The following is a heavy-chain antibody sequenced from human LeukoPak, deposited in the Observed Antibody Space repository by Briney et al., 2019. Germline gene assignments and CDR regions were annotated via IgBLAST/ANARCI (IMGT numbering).Heavy chain of an antibody. V-gene: IGHV5-51*01. D-gene: IGHD5-18*01. CDR2: IDPSDSET. CDR1: GYSFTSYW. CDR3: ARQTAMGRSGDY. J-gene: IGHJ4*02. Sequence: GESLKIYCKASGYSFTSYWIGWVRQMPGKGLEWMGIIDPSDSETRYTPSFQGQVTISVDKSLTTADLQWNSLEASDTAMYYCARQTAMGRSGDYWGQGTLVTVSS.